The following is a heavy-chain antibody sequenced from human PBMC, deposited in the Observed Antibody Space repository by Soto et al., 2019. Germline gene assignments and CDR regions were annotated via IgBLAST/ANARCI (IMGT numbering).Heavy chain of an antibody. D-gene: IGHD2-2*01. Sequence: RASVKVSCKASGYTLTGYYMHWVRQAPGQGLEWMGWINPNSGGTNYAQKFQGWVTMTRDTSISTAYMELSRLRSDDTAVYYCARGGDIVLVPAATAALGDTAMVKYDYYYYGMDVWGQGTTVTVSS. CDR1: GYTLTGYY. V-gene: IGHV1-2*04. CDR2: INPNSGGT. J-gene: IGHJ6*01. CDR3: ARGGDIVLVPAATAALGDTAMVKYDYYYYGMDV.